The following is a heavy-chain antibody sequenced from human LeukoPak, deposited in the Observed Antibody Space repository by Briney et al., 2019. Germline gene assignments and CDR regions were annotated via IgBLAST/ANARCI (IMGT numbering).Heavy chain of an antibody. V-gene: IGHV1-2*06. CDR3: ASAIVVVPAAPRGVYYYYYGMDV. CDR1: GYTFTGYY. CDR2: INPNSGGT. Sequence: ASVKVSCKASGYTFTGYYMHWVRQAPGQGLEWMGRINPNSGGTNYAQKFQGRVTMTRDTSISTAYMELSRLRSDDTAVYYCASAIVVVPAAPRGVYYYYYGMDVWGQGTTATVSS. J-gene: IGHJ6*02. D-gene: IGHD2-2*01.